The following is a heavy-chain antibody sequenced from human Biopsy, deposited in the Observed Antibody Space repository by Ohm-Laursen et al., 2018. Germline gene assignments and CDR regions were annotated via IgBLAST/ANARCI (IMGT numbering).Heavy chain of an antibody. V-gene: IGHV4-59*08. CDR1: GDSISSYY. Sequence: GTLSLTCTVSGDSISSYYWTWIRQPPGKGLEWIGDVYYSGSTNRNPSLKSRVTILVDTSKNQFSLKLNSVTAADTAVYYCGRREVVITHDAFDTWGQGTMVTVSS. CDR3: GRREVVITHDAFDT. CDR2: VYYSGST. J-gene: IGHJ3*02. D-gene: IGHD3-22*01.